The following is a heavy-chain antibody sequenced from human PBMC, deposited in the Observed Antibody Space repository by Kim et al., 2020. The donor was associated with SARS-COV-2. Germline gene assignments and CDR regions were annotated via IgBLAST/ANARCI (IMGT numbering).Heavy chain of an antibody. CDR3: AKDGGSSSGWFGAFDI. CDR2: ISYDGSNK. V-gene: IGHV3-30*18. Sequence: GGSLRLSCAASGFTFSSYGMHWVRQAPGKGLEWVAVISYDGSNKYYADSVKGRFTISRDNSKNTLYLQMNSLRAEDTAVYYCAKDGGSSSGWFGAFDIWGQGTMVTVSS. CDR1: GFTFSSYG. D-gene: IGHD6-19*01. J-gene: IGHJ3*02.